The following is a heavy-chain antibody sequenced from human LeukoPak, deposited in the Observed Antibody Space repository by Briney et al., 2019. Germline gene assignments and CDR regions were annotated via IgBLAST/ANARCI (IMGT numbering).Heavy chain of an antibody. CDR3: AKGGGVAVAGNWFDP. CDR2: ISWNSGSI. J-gene: IGHJ5*02. CDR1: GFTFDDYA. Sequence: GGSLRLSRAASGFTFDDYAMHWVRQAPGKGLEWVSGISWNSGSIGYADSVKGRFTISRDNAKNSLYLQMNSLRAEDTALYYCAKGGGVAVAGNWFDPWGQGTLVTVSS. D-gene: IGHD6-19*01. V-gene: IGHV3-9*01.